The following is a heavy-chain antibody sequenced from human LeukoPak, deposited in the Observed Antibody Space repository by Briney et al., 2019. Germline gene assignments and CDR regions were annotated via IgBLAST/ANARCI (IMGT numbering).Heavy chain of an antibody. CDR2: ISIISSYI. J-gene: IGHJ4*02. CDR1: GFTFSIYS. Sequence: GGSLRLSCAASGFTFSIYSMNWVRQAPGKGLEWVSSISIISSYIHYADSVKGRFTISRDNAKNSLFLQMNSLRAEDTAVYYCARDYGDDYFDYWGQGTLVTVSS. D-gene: IGHD4-17*01. CDR3: ARDYGDDYFDY. V-gene: IGHV3-21*01.